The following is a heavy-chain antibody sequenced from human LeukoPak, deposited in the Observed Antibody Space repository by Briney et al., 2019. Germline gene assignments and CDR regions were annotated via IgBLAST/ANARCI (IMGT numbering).Heavy chain of an antibody. J-gene: IGHJ4*02. CDR3: ARGWGASQDY. D-gene: IGHD1-26*01. CDR1: GGSFSGYY. V-gene: IGHV4-34*01. CDR2: INHSGST. Sequence: MSSETLSLTCAVYGGSFSGYYWSWIRQPPGKGLEWIGEINHSGSTNYNPSLKSRVTISVDTSKNQFSLKLSSVTAADTAVYYCARGWGASQDYWGQGTLVTVSS.